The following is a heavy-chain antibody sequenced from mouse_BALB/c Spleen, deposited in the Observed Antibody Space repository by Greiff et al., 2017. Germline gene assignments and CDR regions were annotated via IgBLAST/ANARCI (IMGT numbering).Heavy chain of an antibody. V-gene: IGHV5-12-1*01. J-gene: IGHJ4*01. CDR2: ISSGGGST. CDR3: ARGNGNYLYAMDY. D-gene: IGHD2-1*01. CDR1: GFAFSSYD. Sequence: GKLVESGGGLVKPGGSLKLSCAASGFAFSSYDMSWVRQTPEKRLEWVAYISSGGGSTYYPDTVKGRFTISRDNAKNTLYLQMSSLKSEDTAMYYCARGNGNYLYAMDYWGQGTSVTVSS.